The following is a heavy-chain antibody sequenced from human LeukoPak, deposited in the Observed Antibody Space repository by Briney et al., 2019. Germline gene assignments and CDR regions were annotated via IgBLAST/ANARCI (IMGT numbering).Heavy chain of an antibody. CDR2: ISIDGNTI. V-gene: IGHV3-11*01. D-gene: IGHD1-26*01. CDR3: AKDGAKSGSLSRGFDY. CDR1: GFTFSYFY. J-gene: IGHJ4*02. Sequence: GGSLRLSCAASGFTFSYFYMSWIRQAPGKGLEWVSHISIDGNTIYYADSVKGRFTISRDNAKSSLYLQMNSLRAEDMALYYCAKDGAKSGSLSRGFDYWGQGTLVTVSS.